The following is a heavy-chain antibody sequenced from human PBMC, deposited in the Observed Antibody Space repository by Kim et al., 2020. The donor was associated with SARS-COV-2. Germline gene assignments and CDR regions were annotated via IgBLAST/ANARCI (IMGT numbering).Heavy chain of an antibody. D-gene: IGHD6-13*01. V-gene: IGHV4-34*01. Sequence: SETLSLTCAVYGGSFSGYYWSWIRQPPGKGLEWIGEINHSGSTNYNPFLKSRVTISVDTSKNKFSLKLSSVTAADTAVYYCARGPGYSSSWYGARNWFDP. CDR3: ARGPGYSSSWYGARNWFDP. CDR1: GGSFSGYY. CDR2: INHSGST. J-gene: IGHJ5*02.